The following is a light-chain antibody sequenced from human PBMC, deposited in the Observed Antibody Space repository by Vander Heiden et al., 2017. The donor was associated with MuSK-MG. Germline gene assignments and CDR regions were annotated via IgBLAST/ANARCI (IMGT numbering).Light chain of an antibody. CDR1: QSVSSN. V-gene: IGKV3-15*01. J-gene: IGKJ5*01. CDR2: GAS. CDR3: QQYNNWPPIT. Sequence: EIAMTQSPATLSVSPGERATLSCRASQSVSSNLAWYQQKPVQAPRLLIYGASTRATGIPARFSGSGSGTEFTLTISSLQSEDFAGYYCQQYNNWPPITFGQGTRLEIK.